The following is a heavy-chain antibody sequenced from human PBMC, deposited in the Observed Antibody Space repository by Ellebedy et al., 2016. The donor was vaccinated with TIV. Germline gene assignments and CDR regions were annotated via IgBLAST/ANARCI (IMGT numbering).Heavy chain of an antibody. J-gene: IGHJ4*02. V-gene: IGHV3-23*01. D-gene: IGHD2-2*01. Sequence: GGSLRLXXAASGFTFSTYAMSWVRQAPGKGLEWVSGISHNGGGTYSADSVKGRFTISRDNSRNTLFVQMNSLRADDTAVYYCAKYSTTYRLRGGSFDYWGQGTLVTVSS. CDR3: AKYSTTYRLRGGSFDY. CDR2: ISHNGGGT. CDR1: GFTFSTYA.